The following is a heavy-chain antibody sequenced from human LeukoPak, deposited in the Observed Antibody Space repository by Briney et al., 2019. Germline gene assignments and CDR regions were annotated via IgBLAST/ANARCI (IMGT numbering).Heavy chain of an antibody. D-gene: IGHD2-2*02. CDR2: ISSSSSYI. CDR3: AREYCSSTSCYSARD. V-gene: IGHV3-21*01. J-gene: IGHJ4*02. CDR1: GFTFSSYS. Sequence: GGSLRLSCPASGFTFSSYSMNWVRQAPGKGLEWVSSISSSSSYIYYADSVKGRFTISRDNAKNSLYLQMNSLRAEDTAVYYCAREYCSSTSCYSARDWGQGTLVTVSS.